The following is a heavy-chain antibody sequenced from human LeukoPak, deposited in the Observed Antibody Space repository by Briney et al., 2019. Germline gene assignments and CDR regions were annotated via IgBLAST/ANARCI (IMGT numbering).Heavy chain of an antibody. J-gene: IGHJ4*02. Sequence: SETLSLTCAVYGGSFSGYYWSWIRQPPGKGLEWIGEINHSGSTNYNPSLKSRVTISVDTSKNQFSLRLSSVTAADTAVYYCARHHWDSSSVDYWGQGTLVTVSS. V-gene: IGHV4-34*01. CDR2: INHSGST. CDR3: ARHHWDSSSVDY. D-gene: IGHD6-6*01. CDR1: GGSFSGYY.